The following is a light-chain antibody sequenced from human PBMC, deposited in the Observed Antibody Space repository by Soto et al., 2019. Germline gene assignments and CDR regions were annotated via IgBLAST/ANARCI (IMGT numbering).Light chain of an antibody. J-gene: IGKJ1*01. CDR1: QSVSSSY. V-gene: IGKV3-20*01. CDR2: LAS. CDR3: QQYGSSPWT. Sequence: EIVLTQSPGTLSLSPGERATLSCRASQSVSSSYLAWYQHKPGQAPRLLIYLASGRATGVPDRFSGSGSGTDFTLTISRLEPEDFAVYYCQQYGSSPWTFGQGTKVDIK.